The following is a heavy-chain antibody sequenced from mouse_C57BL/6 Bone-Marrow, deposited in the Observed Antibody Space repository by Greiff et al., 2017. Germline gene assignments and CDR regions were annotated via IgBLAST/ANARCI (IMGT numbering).Heavy chain of an antibody. J-gene: IGHJ4*01. CDR2: INPNNGGT. CDR1: GYTFTDYN. D-gene: IGHD1-1*01. V-gene: IGHV1-18*01. CDR3: ARRGFITTVVATDYAMDY. Sequence: EVKLQESGPELVKPGASVKIPCKASGYTFTDYNMDWVKQSHGKSLEWIGDINPNNGGTIYNQKFKGKATLTVDKSSSTAYMELRSLTSEDTAVYYCARRGFITTVVATDYAMDYWGQGTSVTVSS.